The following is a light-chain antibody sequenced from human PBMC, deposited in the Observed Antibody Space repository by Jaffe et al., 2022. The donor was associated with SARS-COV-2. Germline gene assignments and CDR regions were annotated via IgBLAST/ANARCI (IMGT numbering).Light chain of an antibody. J-gene: IGKJ2*01. CDR3: MQALQTPYT. Sequence: DIVVTQSPLSLPVTPGEPASISCRSSQSLLHNKKYNYLDWYLQKPGQSPQLLIYLGSNRASGVPDRFSGSGSGTDFTLKISRVEAEDVGVYYCMQALQTPYTFGQGTKLEVK. V-gene: IGKV2-28*01. CDR2: LGS. CDR1: QSLLHNKKYNY.